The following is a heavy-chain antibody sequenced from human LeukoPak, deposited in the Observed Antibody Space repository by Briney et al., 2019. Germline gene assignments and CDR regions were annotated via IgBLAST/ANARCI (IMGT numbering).Heavy chain of an antibody. CDR1: GCSISDSNYY. J-gene: IGHJ5*02. D-gene: IGHD6-25*01. CDR2: IYYRGNT. Sequence: SETLSLTCTVSGCSISDSNYYWGWIRQPPGRGLEWIGNIYYRGNTFYSPSLKSRVTVSVDTSKNQFSLKLNSVTAADTAIYYCARQSTIAAAKIDPWGQGSLVTVSS. CDR3: ARQSTIAAAKIDP. V-gene: IGHV4-39*01.